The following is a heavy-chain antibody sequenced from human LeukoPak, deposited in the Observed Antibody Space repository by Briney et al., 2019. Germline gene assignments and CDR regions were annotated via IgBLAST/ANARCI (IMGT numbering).Heavy chain of an antibody. D-gene: IGHD6-13*01. V-gene: IGHV4-61*01. CDR3: ARGDKVRVLRGYFDP. Sequence: SETLSLTCTVSGGSVSSGSYYWSWIRQPPGKGLEWIGYIYYSGSTNYNPSLKSRVTISVDTSKNQFSLKLSSVTAADTAVYYCARGDKVRVLRGYFDPWGQGTLVTVSS. CDR1: GGSVSSGSYY. CDR2: IYYSGST. J-gene: IGHJ5*02.